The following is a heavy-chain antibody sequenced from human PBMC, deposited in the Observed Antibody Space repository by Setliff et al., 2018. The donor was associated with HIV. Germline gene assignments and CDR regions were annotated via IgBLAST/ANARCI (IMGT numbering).Heavy chain of an antibody. CDR2: IHHSGPT. V-gene: IGHV4-39*01. Sequence: SETLSLTCTVSGASITNDSFYWGWIRQSPGKGLEWIAHIHHSGPTYYNPSLKSRVTMSVDTSKSQFSLRLSSVTATDAAVYYCARLPPYCGGYCFNFDYWGQGKLVTVSS. D-gene: IGHD2-21*02. CDR1: GASITNDSFY. J-gene: IGHJ4*02. CDR3: ARLPPYCGGYCFNFDY.